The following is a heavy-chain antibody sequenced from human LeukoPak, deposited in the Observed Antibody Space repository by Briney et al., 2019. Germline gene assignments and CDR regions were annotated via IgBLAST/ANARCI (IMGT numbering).Heavy chain of an antibody. J-gene: IGHJ6*03. CDR2: INPNSGGT. CDR3: ARDRTTGTFCNSYYCMDV. V-gene: IGHV1-2*02. Sequence: ASVKVSCKASGYTFTGYYMHWVRQAPGQGLEWMGWINPNSGGTNYAQKFQGRVTMTRDTSISTAYMELSRLRSNDTAVYYCARDRTTGTFCNSYYCMDVWGKGTTVTVSS. CDR1: GYTFTGYY. D-gene: IGHD1-7*01.